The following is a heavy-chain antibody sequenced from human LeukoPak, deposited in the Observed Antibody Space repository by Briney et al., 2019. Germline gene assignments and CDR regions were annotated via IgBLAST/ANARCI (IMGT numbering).Heavy chain of an antibody. CDR3: ARADFRGSSWDYAY. CDR2: IKEDGSET. V-gene: IGHV3-7*04. J-gene: IGHJ4*02. Sequence: GGSLRLSCVASGFSSSIYWLGWVRQAPGKGLEWVANIKEDGSETYYVDSVKGRFTISRDNVKNSLYLQVNSLRAEDTAVYYCARADFRGSSWDYAYWGQGALITVSS. D-gene: IGHD6-13*01. CDR1: GFSSSIYW.